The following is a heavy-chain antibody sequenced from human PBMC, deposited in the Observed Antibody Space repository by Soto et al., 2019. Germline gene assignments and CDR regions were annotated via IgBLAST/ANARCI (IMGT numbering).Heavy chain of an antibody. CDR3: AKEGYCSSTSCHHTMDV. D-gene: IGHD2-2*01. CDR1: GFTFSSYG. V-gene: IGHV3-30*18. J-gene: IGHJ6*03. Sequence: GGSLRLSCAASGFTFSSYGMHWVRQAPGKGLEWVAVISYDGSNKYYADSVKGRLTISRDNSKNTLYLQMNSLRAEDTAVYYCAKEGYCSSTSCHHTMDVWGKGTTLTVSS. CDR2: ISYDGSNK.